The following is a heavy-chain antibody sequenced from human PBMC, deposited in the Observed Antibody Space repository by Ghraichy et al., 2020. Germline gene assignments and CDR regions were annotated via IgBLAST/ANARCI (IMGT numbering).Heavy chain of an antibody. J-gene: IGHJ4*02. D-gene: IGHD4-17*01. CDR1: GGSISSYY. CDR2: IYYSGST. Sequence: SQTLSLTCTVSGGSISSYYWSWIRQPPGKGLEWIGYIYYSGSTNYNPSLKSRVTISVDTSKNQFSLKLSSVTAADTAVYYCARAHDYGDYSVGYWGQGTLVTVSS. CDR3: ARAHDYGDYSVGY. V-gene: IGHV4-59*01.